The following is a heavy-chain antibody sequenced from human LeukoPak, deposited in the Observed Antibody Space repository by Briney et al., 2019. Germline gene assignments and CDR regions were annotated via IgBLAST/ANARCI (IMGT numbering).Heavy chain of an antibody. CDR3: ARSPNTAMVKFGY. J-gene: IGHJ4*02. D-gene: IGHD5-18*01. CDR2: INHSGST. Sequence: SETLSLTCAVYGGSFSGYYWSWIRQPPGKGPEWIGEINHSGSTNYNPSLKSRVTISVDTSKNQFSLKLSSVTAADTAVYYCARSPNTAMVKFGYWGQGTLVTVSS. V-gene: IGHV4-34*01. CDR1: GGSFSGYY.